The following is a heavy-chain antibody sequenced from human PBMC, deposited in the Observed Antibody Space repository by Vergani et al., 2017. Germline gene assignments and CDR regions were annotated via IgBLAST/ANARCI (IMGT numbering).Heavy chain of an antibody. D-gene: IGHD3-3*02. CDR3: AKSITGIFNWVDP. V-gene: IGHV3-30*18. Sequence: QVQLVESGGGVVQPGRSLRLSCAASGFTFSSYGMHWVRQAPGKGLEGVAVISYDGSNKYYADSVKGRFTISRDNSKNTLYLQMNSLRAEDTAVYYCAKSITGIFNWVDPWGQGTLVTVSA. CDR2: ISYDGSNK. CDR1: GFTFSSYG. J-gene: IGHJ5*02.